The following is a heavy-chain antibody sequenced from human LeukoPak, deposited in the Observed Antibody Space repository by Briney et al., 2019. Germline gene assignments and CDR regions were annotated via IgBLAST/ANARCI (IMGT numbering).Heavy chain of an antibody. V-gene: IGHV1-24*01. D-gene: IGHD1-14*01. Sequence: ASVKVSCKVSGYTLTELSMHWVRPAPGKGLEWMGGFDPEDGETIYAQKFQGRVTMTEDTSTDTAYMELSSLRSEDTAVYYCATWVATRGPEFDYWGQGTLVTVSS. CDR2: FDPEDGET. CDR3: ATWVATRGPEFDY. CDR1: GYTLTELS. J-gene: IGHJ4*02.